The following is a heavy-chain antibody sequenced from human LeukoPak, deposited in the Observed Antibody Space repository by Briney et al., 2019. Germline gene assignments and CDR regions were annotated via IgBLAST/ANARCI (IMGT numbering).Heavy chain of an antibody. CDR1: GGSINSYY. CDR3: ARSIAVAGNDAFDI. CDR2: IYYSGRT. D-gene: IGHD6-19*01. Sequence: PSETLSLTCTVSGGSINSYYWGLIRQPPGKGLEWIGYIYYSGRTNYNPSLKSRVTISVDTSKNQFSLKLTSVTAADTAVYYCARSIAVAGNDAFDIWGRGTMVTVSS. J-gene: IGHJ3*02. V-gene: IGHV4-59*01.